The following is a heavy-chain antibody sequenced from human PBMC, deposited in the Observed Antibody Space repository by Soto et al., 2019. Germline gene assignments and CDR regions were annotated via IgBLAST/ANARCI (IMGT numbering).Heavy chain of an antibody. D-gene: IGHD2-8*01. CDR3: AKDLKCCTIVSHCLDNWFHP. CDR1: GFTFSNYG. CDR2: ISCDGSHE. Sequence: QVQLVEAGGGVVQPGRSLRLSCAAAGFTFSNYGMHWVRQTPGKGLEWVAVISCDGSHEFYTVSVKGRFTISRDNPKNSLYLQMNRLKTQHTAMYYCAKDLKCCTIVSHCLDNWFHPWAQGTLITISS. J-gene: IGHJ5*02. V-gene: IGHV3-30*18.